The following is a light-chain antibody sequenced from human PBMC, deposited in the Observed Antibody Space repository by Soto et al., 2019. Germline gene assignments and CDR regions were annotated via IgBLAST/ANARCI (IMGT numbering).Light chain of an antibody. J-gene: IGKJ2*01. V-gene: IGKV3-15*01. CDR1: QSINSD. CDR3: QQYNKWPPQYT. Sequence: EIVMTQSPATLSVSPGERATLSCRASQSINSDLAWYQQKPGQAPRLLIYGASTRATDIPARISGSGSGTDFTLIISSLQSEDFAVYYCQQYNKWPPQYTFGQGTKLEIK. CDR2: GAS.